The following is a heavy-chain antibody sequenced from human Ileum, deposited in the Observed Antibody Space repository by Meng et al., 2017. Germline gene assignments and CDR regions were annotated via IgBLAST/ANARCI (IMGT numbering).Heavy chain of an antibody. J-gene: IGHJ4*02. D-gene: IGHD3-16*01. CDR2: VHPSVLT. CDR3: ARGVGDLRVGFEY. V-gene: IGHV4-4*02. Sequence: KPSAPLPLTVQVPGVTFSTTSVWDWLRQSPRKGLEWLGEVHPSVLTNFTASLQIRATISLDASKNQFSLTLTSVTAADPAVYYCARGVGDLRVGFEYWGQGILVTVSS. CDR1: GVTFSTTSV.